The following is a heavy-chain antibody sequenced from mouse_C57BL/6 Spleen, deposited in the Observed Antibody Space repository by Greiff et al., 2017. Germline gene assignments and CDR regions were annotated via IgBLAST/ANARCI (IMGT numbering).Heavy chain of an antibody. CDR1: GFSLSTFGMG. CDR2: IWWDDDK. Sequence: ESGPGILQPSQTLSLPCSFSGFSLSTFGMGVGWIRQPSGKGLEWLAHIWWDDDKYYNPALKSRLTISKDTSTNQVFLKIAKVDTADTATYYCARIRGYGSPYFDYWGQGTTLTVSS. J-gene: IGHJ2*01. V-gene: IGHV8-8*01. D-gene: IGHD1-1*01. CDR3: ARIRGYGSPYFDY.